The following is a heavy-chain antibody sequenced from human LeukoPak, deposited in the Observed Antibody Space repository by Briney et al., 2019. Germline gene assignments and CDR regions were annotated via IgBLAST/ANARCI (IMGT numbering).Heavy chain of an antibody. CDR1: GFIFSDYY. Sequence: GGSLRLSCAASGFIFSDYYMSWIRQTPGKVLEWVSYISSGGSIKHYADSVKGRFTISRDNAKKSLYLQMNSLRAEDTALYYCTRDRDTGRVGTTDFDYWGQGTLVTVSS. J-gene: IGHJ4*02. CDR3: TRDRDTGRVGTTDFDY. CDR2: ISSGGSIK. D-gene: IGHD5-12*01. V-gene: IGHV3-11*04.